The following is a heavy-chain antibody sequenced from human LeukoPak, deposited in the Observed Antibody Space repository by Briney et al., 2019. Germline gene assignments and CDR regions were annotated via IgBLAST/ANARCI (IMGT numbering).Heavy chain of an antibody. CDR2: IYPGDSDT. D-gene: IGHD3-22*01. CDR3: ARHAYDSSGYYYLDY. J-gene: IGHJ4*02. Sequence: GESLKISCKGSGYSFTSYWIGWVRQMPGKGLEWMGIIYPGDSDTRYSPSFQGQVTISADKSISTAYLQWSSLKASDTAMYYCARHAYDSSGYYYLDYWGQGTLVTVSS. CDR1: GYSFTSYW. V-gene: IGHV5-51*01.